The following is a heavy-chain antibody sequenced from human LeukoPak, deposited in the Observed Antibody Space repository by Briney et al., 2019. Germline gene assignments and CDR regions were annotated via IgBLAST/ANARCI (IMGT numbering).Heavy chain of an antibody. V-gene: IGHV1-46*01. Sequence: ASVKISCKASGYTFTSYYMHWVRQAPGQGLEWMGKINPSGGSTTYAQKFQGRVTMTRDTSTSTVYMELSSLRSEDTAVYYCAKCRVSSSGSADYWGQGTLVTVSS. CDR3: AKCRVSSSGSADY. J-gene: IGHJ4*02. CDR2: INPSGGST. CDR1: GYTFTSYY. D-gene: IGHD6-19*01.